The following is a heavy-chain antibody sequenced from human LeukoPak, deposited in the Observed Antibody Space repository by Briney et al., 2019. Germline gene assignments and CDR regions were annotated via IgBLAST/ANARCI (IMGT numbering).Heavy chain of an antibody. CDR2: ISGDGVST. CDR1: GLPIADFA. J-gene: IGHJ4*02. D-gene: IGHD6-13*01. V-gene: IGHV3-43*02. Sequence: GALRLSCVASGLPIADFAMHWVRQAPRKGLEWVSLISGDGVSTFYTDSVRGRFSISRDNTKNSLYLEMSSLRTEDSAMYYCAKEAGKFDYWGQGTLVAVSS. CDR3: AKEAGKFDY.